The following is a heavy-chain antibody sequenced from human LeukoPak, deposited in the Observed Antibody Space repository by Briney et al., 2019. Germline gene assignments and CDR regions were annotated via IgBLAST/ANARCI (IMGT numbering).Heavy chain of an antibody. V-gene: IGHV4-59*12. D-gene: IGHD3-10*01. J-gene: IGHJ6*02. CDR1: GFTFSSYG. Sequence: KTGGSLRLSCAASGFTFSSYGMHWVRQPPGKDLEWVGSMYYIGNAYYSPTLMSRVTMSVDTSKNQFSLKLSSVTAADTAVYYCARFWGLGLSRGPSGMDVWGQGTTVTVPS. CDR3: ARFWGLGLSRGPSGMDV. CDR2: MYYIGNA.